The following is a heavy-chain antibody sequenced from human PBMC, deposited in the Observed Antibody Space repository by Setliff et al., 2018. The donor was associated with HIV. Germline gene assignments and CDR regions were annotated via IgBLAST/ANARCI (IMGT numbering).Heavy chain of an antibody. D-gene: IGHD3-22*01. CDR2: INTNSGDT. V-gene: IGHV1-2*02. CDR3: ARARRDSYDRGRRNHYYIDV. Sequence: ASVKVSCKASGYTFTVYYMHWVRQAPGQGLEWMGWINTNSGDTGYAQKFQGRVTMTRDTSISTAYMELNNLKFEDTAVYYCARARRDSYDRGRRNHYYIDVWGKGTTVTVSS. CDR1: GYTFTVYY. J-gene: IGHJ6*03.